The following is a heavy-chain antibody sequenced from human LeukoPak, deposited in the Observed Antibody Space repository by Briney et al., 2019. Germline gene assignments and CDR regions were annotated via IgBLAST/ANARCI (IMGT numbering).Heavy chain of an antibody. J-gene: IGHJ4*02. V-gene: IGHV3-7*01. Sequence: GGSLRLSCAASGFTFSSYWMSWVRQAPGKGLEWVANIKRDGSDNYYVGSVEGRFTISRDNAKNSLYLQMSSLRAEDTAMYYCARALYNRGWYPDYFDSWGQGTLVTVSS. CDR2: IKRDGSDN. CDR3: ARALYNRGWYPDYFDS. CDR1: GFTFSSYW. D-gene: IGHD6-19*01.